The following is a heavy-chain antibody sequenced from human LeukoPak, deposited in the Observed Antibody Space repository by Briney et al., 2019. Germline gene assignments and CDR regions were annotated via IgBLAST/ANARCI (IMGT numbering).Heavy chain of an antibody. CDR2: IKQDGSEK. CDR1: GFTFSSYW. J-gene: IGHJ4*02. D-gene: IGHD2-2*01. Sequence: PGGSLRLSCAASGFTFSSYWMSWARQAPGKGLEWVANIKQDGSEKYYVDSVKGRFTISRDNAKNSLYLQMNSLRAEDTAVYYCARDSEGIVVVPAAKGFDYWGQGTLVTVSS. V-gene: IGHV3-7*01. CDR3: ARDSEGIVVVPAAKGFDY.